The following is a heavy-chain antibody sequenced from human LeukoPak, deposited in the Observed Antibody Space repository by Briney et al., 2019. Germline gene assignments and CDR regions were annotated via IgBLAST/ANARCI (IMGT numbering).Heavy chain of an antibody. CDR3: ARNTSGFKLGDAFDI. D-gene: IGHD3-22*01. J-gene: IGHJ3*02. Sequence: TGGSLRLSCAASGFTFSSYAMTWVRRAPGKGLEWISAISGSAYSTSYADSVKGRFTISRDNSKNTLYLQMNSLRAEDTAIYYCARNTSGFKLGDAFDIWGQGTMVTVSS. CDR2: ISGSAYST. V-gene: IGHV3-23*01. CDR1: GFTFSSYA.